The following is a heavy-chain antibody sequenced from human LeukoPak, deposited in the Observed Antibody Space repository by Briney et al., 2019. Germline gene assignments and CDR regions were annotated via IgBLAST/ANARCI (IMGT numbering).Heavy chain of an antibody. CDR1: GVSISSGGYY. D-gene: IGHD6-13*01. Sequence: KPSETLSLTCTVSGVSISSGGYYWSWIRQPPGKGLEWIGEINHSGSTNYNPSLKSRVTISVDTSKNQFSLKLSSVTAADTAVYYCALSSSSWYRDFQHWGQGTLVTVSS. CDR3: ALSSSSWYRDFQH. J-gene: IGHJ1*01. CDR2: INHSGST. V-gene: IGHV4-39*07.